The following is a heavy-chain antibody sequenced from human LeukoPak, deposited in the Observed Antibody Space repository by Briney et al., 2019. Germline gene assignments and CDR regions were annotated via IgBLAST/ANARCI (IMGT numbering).Heavy chain of an antibody. CDR1: GGSISNYY. CDR3: ARGDTAMVTGYYYGMDV. V-gene: IGHV4-4*07. Sequence: PSETLSLTCTVSGGSISNYYWSWIRQPAGKGLEWIGRINTSGSTNYNPSLESRVTMSVDTSKNQFSLKLSSVTAADTAVYYCARGDTAMVTGYYYGMDVWGQGTTVTVSS. D-gene: IGHD5-18*01. CDR2: INTSGST. J-gene: IGHJ6*02.